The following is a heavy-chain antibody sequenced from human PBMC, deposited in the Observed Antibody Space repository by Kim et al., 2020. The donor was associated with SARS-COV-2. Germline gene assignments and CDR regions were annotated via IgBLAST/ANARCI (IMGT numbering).Heavy chain of an antibody. D-gene: IGHD6-13*01. CDR3: AARDSSSWYAPVDY. V-gene: IGHV3-11*03. CDR2: ISSSSSYT. J-gene: IGHJ4*02. CDR1: GFTFSDYY. Sequence: GGSLRLSCAASGFTFSDYYMSWIRQAPGKGLEWVSYISSSSSYTNYADSVKGRFTISRDNAKNSLYLQMNSLRAEDTAVYYCAARDSSSWYAPVDYWGQGTLVTVSS.